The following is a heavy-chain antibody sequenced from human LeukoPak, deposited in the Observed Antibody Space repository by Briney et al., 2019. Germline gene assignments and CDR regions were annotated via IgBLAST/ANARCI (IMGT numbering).Heavy chain of an antibody. V-gene: IGHV3-30*04. Sequence: GGSLRLSCAASGFTFSSYVMHWVRQAPGKGLEWVAIISYDGSNEYYADSVKGRFTISRDNSKNTLYLQMNSLRAEDTAVYYCARDVGPADYWGQGTLVTVSS. CDR3: ARDVGPADY. CDR2: ISYDGSNE. D-gene: IGHD1-26*01. CDR1: GFTFSSYV. J-gene: IGHJ4*02.